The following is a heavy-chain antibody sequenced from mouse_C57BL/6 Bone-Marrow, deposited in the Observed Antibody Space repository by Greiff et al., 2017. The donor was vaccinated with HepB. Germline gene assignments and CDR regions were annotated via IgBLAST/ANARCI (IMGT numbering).Heavy chain of an antibody. CDR1: GYSITSGYY. V-gene: IGHV3-6*01. Sequence: DVKLQESGPGLVKPSQSLSLTCSVTGYSITSGYYWNWIRQFPGNKLEWMGYISYDGSNNYNPSLKNRISITRDTSKNQFFLKLNSVTTEDTATYYCARGRVTTVVADYFDYWGQGTTLTVSS. CDR3: ARGRVTTVVADYFDY. D-gene: IGHD1-1*01. J-gene: IGHJ2*01. CDR2: ISYDGSN.